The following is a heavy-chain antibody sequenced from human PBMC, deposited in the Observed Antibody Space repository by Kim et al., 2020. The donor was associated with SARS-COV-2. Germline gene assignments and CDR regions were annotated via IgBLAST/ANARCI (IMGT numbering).Heavy chain of an antibody. CDR3: ARARWTPNYYFDY. V-gene: IGHV3-21*01. Sequence: GGYLRLSCAASGFTFSSNNINWVRQAPGKGLEWVSSISSTSSYIYYADSVKGRFTISRDNAKNSLYLQMNSLRAEDTAVYYCARARWTPNYYFDYWGQGTLVTVSS. J-gene: IGHJ4*02. CDR1: GFTFSSNN. D-gene: IGHD2-15*01. CDR2: ISSTSSYI.